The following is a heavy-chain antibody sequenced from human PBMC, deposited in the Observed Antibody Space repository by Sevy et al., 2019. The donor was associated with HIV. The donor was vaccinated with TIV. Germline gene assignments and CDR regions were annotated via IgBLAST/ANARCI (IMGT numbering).Heavy chain of an antibody. CDR1: GYTFTSYD. Sequence: ASVKVSCKASGYTFTSYDINWVRQATGQELEWMGWMNPNSGNTGYAQKFQGRVTMTRNTSISTAYMELSSLRSEDTAVYYCASGRYFDWLTRVESGYWYFDLWGRGTLVTVSS. V-gene: IGHV1-8*01. J-gene: IGHJ2*01. CDR3: ASGRYFDWLTRVESGYWYFDL. CDR2: MNPNSGNT. D-gene: IGHD3-9*01.